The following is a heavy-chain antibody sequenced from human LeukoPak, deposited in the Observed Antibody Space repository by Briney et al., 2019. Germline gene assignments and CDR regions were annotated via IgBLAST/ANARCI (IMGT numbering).Heavy chain of an antibody. V-gene: IGHV4-39*01. J-gene: IGHJ4*02. CDR1: GGSIRSSSYY. Sequence: PSETLSLTCTVSGGSIRSSSYYWGWIRQPPGKGLEWIGSNYYSGNTYYNPSLKSRVTISVDTSKNQFSLKLSSVTAADTAVYYGARGNDTSGHPLDYWAQGALVTVSS. D-gene: IGHD3-22*01. CDR2: NYYSGNT. CDR3: ARGNDTSGHPLDY.